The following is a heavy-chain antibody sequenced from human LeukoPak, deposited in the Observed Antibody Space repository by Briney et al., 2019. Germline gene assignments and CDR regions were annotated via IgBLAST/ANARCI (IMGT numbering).Heavy chain of an antibody. CDR2: ISVYNGNT. V-gene: IGHV1-18*04. D-gene: IGHD2-21*01. Sequence: GGSLRLSCAASGFTVSSNYMSWVRQAPGQGLEWMGWISVYNGNTNYAQQVQGRVTMTRDTATSTAYMELRSLRFDDTAVYYCARVTYSSGAFWGQGTLVTVSS. CDR3: ARVTYSSGAF. CDR1: GFTVSSNY. J-gene: IGHJ4*02.